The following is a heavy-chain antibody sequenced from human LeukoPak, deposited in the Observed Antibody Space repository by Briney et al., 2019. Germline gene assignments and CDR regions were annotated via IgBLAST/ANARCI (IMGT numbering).Heavy chain of an antibody. CDR1: GGTFSSYA. J-gene: IGHJ3*02. CDR2: VIPIFGTA. V-gene: IGHV1-69*13. Sequence: SVKVSCKASGGTFSSYAISWARQAPGQGLEWMGGVIPIFGTANYAQKFQGRVTITADESTSTAYMELSSLRSEDTAVYYCAREALLYGSGSYVNAFDIWGQGTMVTVSS. CDR3: AREALLYGSGSYVNAFDI. D-gene: IGHD3-10*01.